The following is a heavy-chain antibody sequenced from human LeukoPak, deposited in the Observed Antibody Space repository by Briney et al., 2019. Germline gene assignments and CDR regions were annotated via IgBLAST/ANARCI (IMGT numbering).Heavy chain of an antibody. CDR1: AYSFTTYW. V-gene: IGHV5-51*01. D-gene: IGHD6-13*01. Sequence: GESLKISCKGSAYSFTTYWIAWVRQMPGKGLEWMGIIYLGDSDGRYSPSSQGQVTISADKSITTAYLQWSSLKASDTAMYYCARAYSNAFDIWGQGTMVTVSS. CDR2: IYLGDSDG. J-gene: IGHJ3*02. CDR3: ARAYSNAFDI.